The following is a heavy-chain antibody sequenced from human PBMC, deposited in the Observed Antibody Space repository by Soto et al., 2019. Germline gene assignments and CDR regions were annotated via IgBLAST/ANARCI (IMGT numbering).Heavy chain of an antibody. CDR2: IFHNGGT. D-gene: IGHD5-12*01. J-gene: IGHJ6*03. Sequence: QVQLQESGPGLVKPSGTLSLTCAVSSASIRSSNWWSWVRQSPGKGLEWIGEIFHNGGTNYNPSLKSRVTISVDKSKNQFSLKVSSVTAADTAVYYCARAFGYSGTHYYFYYMDVWGKGTTVTVSS. CDR1: SASIRSSNW. CDR3: ARAFGYSGTHYYFYYMDV. V-gene: IGHV4-4*02.